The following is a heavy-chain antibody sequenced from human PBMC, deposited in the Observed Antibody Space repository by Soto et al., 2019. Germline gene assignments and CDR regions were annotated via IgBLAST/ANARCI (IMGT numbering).Heavy chain of an antibody. V-gene: IGHV3-23*01. D-gene: IGHD3-3*01. J-gene: IGHJ4*02. CDR3: AKDSHDFWSGYCTY. CDR1: GGSISSGDYY. Sequence: PSETLSLTCTVSGGSISSGDYYWSWIRQPPGKGLEWVASISGNGGNSYYAESVKGRFTISRDNSKNTLYLQMNSLRAEDTAVYYCAKDSHDFWSGYCTYWGQGTLVTVSS. CDR2: ISGNGGNS.